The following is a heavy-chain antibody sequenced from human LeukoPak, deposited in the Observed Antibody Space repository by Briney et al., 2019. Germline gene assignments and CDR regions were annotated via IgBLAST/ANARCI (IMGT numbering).Heavy chain of an antibody. J-gene: IGHJ4*02. D-gene: IGHD3-16*01. V-gene: IGHV4-39*01. CDR1: LGSISSSSYN. Sequence: SETLSLTCTVSLGSISSSSYNWGWFRQSPGKGLEWIGTIYYSGSTSYNPSLKSRVTISVDTSKNQFSLTLRSVTAADTAVYYCAGLGGSTECWGQGTLVTVSS. CDR2: IYYSGST. CDR3: AGLGGSTEC.